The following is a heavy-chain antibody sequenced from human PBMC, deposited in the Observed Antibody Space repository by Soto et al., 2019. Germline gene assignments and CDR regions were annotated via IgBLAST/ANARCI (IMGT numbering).Heavy chain of an antibody. D-gene: IGHD3-22*01. J-gene: IGHJ4*02. CDR2: ISYDGSNK. CDR1: GFTFSSYG. V-gene: IGHV3-30*18. CDR3: AKEFGAIVVVEYYFDY. Sequence: PGGSLRLSCAASGFTFSSYGMHWVRQAPGKGLEWVAVISYDGSNKYYADSVKGRFTISRDNSKNTLYLQMNSLRAEDTAVYYCAKEFGAIVVVEYYFDYWGQGTLVTVSS.